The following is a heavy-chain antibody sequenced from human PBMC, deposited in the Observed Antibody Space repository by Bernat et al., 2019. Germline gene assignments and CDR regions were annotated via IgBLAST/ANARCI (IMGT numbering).Heavy chain of an antibody. CDR1: GFTFSDSG. V-gene: IGHV3-23*01. J-gene: IGHJ4*02. Sequence: DVQLMESGGDLVQPGGSLSLSCAPSGFTFSDSGLTWVRLPQGKGLEWVSTISSDGENTHYAGSVQGRFTISRDNSQSTLYLQMDSLRAEDAAIYYCAKVSAPYFDYWGQGALVTVSS. D-gene: IGHD3-16*01. CDR2: ISSDGENT. CDR3: AKVSAPYFDY.